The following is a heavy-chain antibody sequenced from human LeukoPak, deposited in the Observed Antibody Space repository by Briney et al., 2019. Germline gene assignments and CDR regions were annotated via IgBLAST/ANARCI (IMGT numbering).Heavy chain of an antibody. CDR2: MYYSGST. J-gene: IGHJ4*02. V-gene: IGHV4-39*01. CDR3: ARWDHDYDSSGYTYYFDY. Sequence: SETLSLTCTVSGGSISSSSYYWGWIRQPPGKGLEWIGSMYYSGSTYYNPSLKSRVTISVDTSKNQFSLKLSSVTAADTAVYYCARWDHDYDSSGYTYYFDYWGQGTLVTVSS. D-gene: IGHD3-22*01. CDR1: GGSISSSSYY.